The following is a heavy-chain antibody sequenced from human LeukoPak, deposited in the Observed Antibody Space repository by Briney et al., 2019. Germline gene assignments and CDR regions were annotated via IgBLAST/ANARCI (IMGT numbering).Heavy chain of an antibody. CDR3: ARQEPYYYGSGSFDY. J-gene: IGHJ4*02. D-gene: IGHD3-10*01. CDR1: SGSISSSSYY. Sequence: PSETLSLTCTVSSGSISSSSYYWGWIRQPPGKGLEWIGSIYYSGSTYYNPPLKSRVTISVDTSKNQFSLKLSSVTAADTAVYYCARQEPYYYGSGSFDYWGQGTLVTVSS. V-gene: IGHV4-39*01. CDR2: IYYSGST.